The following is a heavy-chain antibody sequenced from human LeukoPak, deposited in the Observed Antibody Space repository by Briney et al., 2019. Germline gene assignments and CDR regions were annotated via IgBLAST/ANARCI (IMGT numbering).Heavy chain of an antibody. J-gene: IGHJ4*02. CDR1: GFTFTSHD. V-gene: IGHV1-8*01. CDR2: MNPNSGNT. D-gene: IGHD4-17*01. CDR3: ATGGWYNTVTTPRYGHYFDY. Sequence: ASVKVSCKASGFTFTSHDYNWVRQATGQGLERMGWMNPNSGNTGYAQKFQGRVTMTEDTSTDTAYMELSSLRSEDTAVYYCATGGWYNTVTTPRYGHYFDYWGQGTLVTVSS.